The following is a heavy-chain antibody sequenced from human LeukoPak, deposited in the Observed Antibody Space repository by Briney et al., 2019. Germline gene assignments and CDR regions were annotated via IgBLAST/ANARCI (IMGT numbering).Heavy chain of an antibody. D-gene: IGHD3-22*01. Sequence: GGSLRLSCAASGFTFNTYWMHWVRQAPGKGLEWMALISYDGSDKYYADSVKGRFTISRDNSKNTLFLQMNSLRTEDTAVYYCAKGYDSVSNWGQGTLVTVSS. CDR3: AKGYDSVSN. CDR1: GFTFNTYW. CDR2: ISYDGSDK. J-gene: IGHJ1*01. V-gene: IGHV3-30*18.